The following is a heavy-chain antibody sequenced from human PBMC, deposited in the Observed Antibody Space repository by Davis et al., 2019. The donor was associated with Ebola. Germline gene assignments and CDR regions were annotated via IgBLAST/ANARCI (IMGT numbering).Heavy chain of an antibody. CDR3: ARVDGDYYYGMDV. CDR2: ISYDGSNK. Sequence: GESLKISCAASGFTFSSYGMHWVRQAPGKGLEWVAVISYDGSNKYYADSVKGRFTISRDNSKNTLYLQMNSLRAEDTAMYYCARVDGDYYYGMDVWGQGTTVTVSS. V-gene: IGHV3-30*03. J-gene: IGHJ6*02. D-gene: IGHD4-17*01. CDR1: GFTFSSYG.